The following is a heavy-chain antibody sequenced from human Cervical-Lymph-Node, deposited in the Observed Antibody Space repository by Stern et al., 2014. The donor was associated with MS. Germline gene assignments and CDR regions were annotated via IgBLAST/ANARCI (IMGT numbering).Heavy chain of an antibody. CDR1: GYTFTSYD. Sequence: QLVQSGAKVKKPGASVKVSCKASGYTFTSYDINWVRQGTGQGLEWMGWMNPYSGNAVYAQKFQGRVTMTRDTSTSTAYLELTSLRSEDTAVFYCARGRELLSLDYWGQGTLVTVSS. V-gene: IGHV1-8*01. D-gene: IGHD1-26*01. CDR3: ARGRELLSLDY. CDR2: MNPYSGNA. J-gene: IGHJ4*02.